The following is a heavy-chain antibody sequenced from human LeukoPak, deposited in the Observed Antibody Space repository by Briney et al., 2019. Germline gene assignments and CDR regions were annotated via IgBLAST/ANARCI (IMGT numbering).Heavy chain of an antibody. CDR2: ISYDGSSI. J-gene: IGHJ4*02. CDR1: GFTFSSYA. V-gene: IGHV3-30-3*01. CDR3: AKDPWGQWELLEGFYFDY. Sequence: PGGSLRLSCAASGFTFSSYAMQWVRQAPGKGLEWVAVISYDGSSIYYADSVKGRFTISRDNSKNTLYLQMNSLRAEDTALYYCAKDPWGQWELLEGFYFDYWGQGTLVTVSS. D-gene: IGHD1-26*01.